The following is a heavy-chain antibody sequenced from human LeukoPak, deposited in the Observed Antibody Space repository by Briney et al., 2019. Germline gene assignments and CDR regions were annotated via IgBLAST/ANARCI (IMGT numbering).Heavy chain of an antibody. CDR3: TTKGPACSGGSCYWR. J-gene: IGHJ4*02. Sequence: GGSLRLSCAASGFTFSNAWMSWVRQAPGKGLEWVGRIKNKTDGGTTDYAAPVKGRFTISRDDSKNTLYLQMNSLKTEDTAVYYCTTKGPACSGGSCYWRWGQGTLVTVSS. V-gene: IGHV3-15*01. CDR1: GFTFSNAW. CDR2: IKNKTDGGTT. D-gene: IGHD2-15*01.